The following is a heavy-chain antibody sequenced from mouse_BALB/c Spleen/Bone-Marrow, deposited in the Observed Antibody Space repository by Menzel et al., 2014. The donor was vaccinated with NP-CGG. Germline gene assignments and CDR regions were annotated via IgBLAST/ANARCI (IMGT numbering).Heavy chain of an antibody. CDR3: ARDYYGSSHY. CDR2: INSNGGST. Sequence: EVMLVESGGGLVQPGGSLKLSCAASGFTFSSYGMSWVRQTPDKRLELVATINSNGGSTYYPDSVKGRFTISRDNAKNTLYLQMSSLKSEDTAMYYCARDYYGSSHYWGQGTTLPVSS. D-gene: IGHD1-1*01. V-gene: IGHV5-6-3*01. CDR1: GFTFSSYG. J-gene: IGHJ2*01.